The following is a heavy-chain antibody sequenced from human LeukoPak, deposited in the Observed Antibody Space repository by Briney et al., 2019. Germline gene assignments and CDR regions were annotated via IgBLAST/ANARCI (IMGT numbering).Heavy chain of an antibody. Sequence: ASVKVSCKVSGYTLTELSMHWVRQAPGKGLEWMGGFDPEDGETIYAQKFQGRVTMTEDTSTDTAYMELSSLRSEDTAVYYCATNLPTAYRLYPNQIHLDYWGRGTLVTVSS. CDR2: FDPEDGET. CDR3: ATNLPTAYRLYPNQIHLDY. D-gene: IGHD3-16*02. V-gene: IGHV1-24*01. J-gene: IGHJ4*02. CDR1: GYTLTELS.